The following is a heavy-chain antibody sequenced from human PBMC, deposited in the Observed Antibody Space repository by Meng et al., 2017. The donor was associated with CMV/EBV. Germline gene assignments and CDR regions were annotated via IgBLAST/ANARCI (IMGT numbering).Heavy chain of an antibody. Sequence: QVEVAAGGGGLLQPCGTLALPWPVFGGAFSGYHLGWVRQPPGKGLEWIGEINHSGSTNYNPSLKSRVTISVDTSKNQFSLKLSSVTAADTAVYYCARGGGGEWELLHYFDYWGQGTLVTVSS. J-gene: IGHJ4*02. V-gene: IGHV4-34*01. D-gene: IGHD1-26*01. CDR3: ARGGGGEWELLHYFDY. CDR2: INHSGST. CDR1: GGAFSGYH.